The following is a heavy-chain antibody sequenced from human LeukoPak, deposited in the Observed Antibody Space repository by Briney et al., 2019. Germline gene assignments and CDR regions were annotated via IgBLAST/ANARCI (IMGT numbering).Heavy chain of an antibody. Sequence: PGGSLRLSCAVSGLTFSGAWISCVRQAPGKGLEWVARITADGTEDYAAPVNARFTASRDDSKTTVYLQMNSLTTEDTAVYYCTTAPTRGWLPYFDYWGQGTVVTVSS. CDR3: TTAPTRGWLPYFDY. V-gene: IGHV3-15*01. J-gene: IGHJ4*02. CDR2: ITADGTE. D-gene: IGHD5-24*01. CDR1: GLTFSGAW.